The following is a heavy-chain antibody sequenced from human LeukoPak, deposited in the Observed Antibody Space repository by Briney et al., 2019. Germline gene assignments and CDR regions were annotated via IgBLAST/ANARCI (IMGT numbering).Heavy chain of an antibody. V-gene: IGHV1-46*01. D-gene: IGHD3-10*01. CDR3: AREVLGYGSGSK. J-gene: IGHJ4*02. Sequence: ASVKVSCKASGYTFTGYYMHWVRQAPGQGLEWMGIINPSGGSTSYAQKFQGRVTMTTDTSTSTAYMELRSLRSDDTAVYYCAREVLGYGSGSKWGQGTLVTVSS. CDR2: INPSGGST. CDR1: GYTFTGYY.